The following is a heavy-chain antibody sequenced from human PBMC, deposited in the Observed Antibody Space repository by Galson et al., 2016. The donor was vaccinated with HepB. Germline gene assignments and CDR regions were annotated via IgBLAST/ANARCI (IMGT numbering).Heavy chain of an antibody. CDR3: ARNPGTFCTRADCYLDF. V-gene: IGHV3-23*01. Sequence: SLRLSCATSGFTFSSNAMTWVRQAPGKGLEWVSSISGNGGSSYIAVSVRGRFSISRDNSKNTVGLHMSSLRAEDTAVYYCARNPGTFCTRADCYLDFWGQGTLVTVSS. CDR1: GFTFSSNA. J-gene: IGHJ4*02. D-gene: IGHD2-21*02. CDR2: ISGNGGSS.